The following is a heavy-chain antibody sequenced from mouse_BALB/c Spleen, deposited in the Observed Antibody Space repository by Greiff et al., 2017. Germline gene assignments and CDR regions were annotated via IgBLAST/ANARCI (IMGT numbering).Heavy chain of an antibody. CDR2: INSNGGST. D-gene: IGHD2-3*01. CDR1: GFTFSSYG. CDR3: ARAPDGYFDY. Sequence: VMLVESGGGLVQPGGSLKLSCAASGFTFSSYGMSWVRQTPDKRLELVATINSNGGSTYYPDSVKGRFTISRDNAKNTLYLQMSSLKSEDTAMYYCARAPDGYFDYWGQGTTLTVSS. J-gene: IGHJ2*01. V-gene: IGHV5-6-3*01.